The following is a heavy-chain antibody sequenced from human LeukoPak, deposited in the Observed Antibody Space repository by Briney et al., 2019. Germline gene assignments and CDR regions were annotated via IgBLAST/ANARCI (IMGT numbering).Heavy chain of an antibody. CDR2: ISAYNGNT. V-gene: IGHV1-18*01. D-gene: IGHD2-2*01. Sequence: ASVKVSCKASGYTFTSYGISWVRQAPGQGLEWMGWISAYNGNTNYAQKLQGRVTMTEDTSTDTAYMELSSLRSEDTAVYYCATEVGYCSSTSCSKWFDPWGQGTLVTVSS. J-gene: IGHJ5*02. CDR1: GYTFTSYG. CDR3: ATEVGYCSSTSCSKWFDP.